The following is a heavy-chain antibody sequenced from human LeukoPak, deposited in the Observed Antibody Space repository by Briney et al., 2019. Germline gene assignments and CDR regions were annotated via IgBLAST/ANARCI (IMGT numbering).Heavy chain of an antibody. CDR1: GGSFSGYY. V-gene: IGHV4-34*01. CDR2: INHSGST. Sequence: RASETLSLTCAVYGGSFSGYYWSWIRQPPGKGLEWIGEINHSGSTNYNPSLKSRVTISVDTSKNQFSLKLSSVTAADTAVYYCARGDCSSTSCSGGNWFDPWGQGTLVTVSS. J-gene: IGHJ5*02. D-gene: IGHD2-2*01. CDR3: ARGDCSSTSCSGGNWFDP.